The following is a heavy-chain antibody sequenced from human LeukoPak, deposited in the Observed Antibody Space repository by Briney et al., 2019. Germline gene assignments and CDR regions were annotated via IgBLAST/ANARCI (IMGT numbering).Heavy chain of an antibody. J-gene: IGHJ6*02. CDR3: ARGGGLDV. D-gene: IGHD3-16*01. CDR1: GFTFSSYA. V-gene: IGHV3-7*03. CDR2: INHNGNVN. Sequence: GGSLRLPCAASGFTFSSYAMSWARQAPGKGLEWVASINHNGNVNYYVDSVKGRFTISRDNAKNSLYLQMSNLRAEDTAVYFCARGGGLDVWGQGATVTVSS.